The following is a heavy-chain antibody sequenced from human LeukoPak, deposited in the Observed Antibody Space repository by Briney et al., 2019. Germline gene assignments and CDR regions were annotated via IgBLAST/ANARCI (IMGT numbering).Heavy chain of an antibody. D-gene: IGHD2-8*01. CDR3: ARLMTSEVGFDY. Sequence: GGSLRLSCAASGFTFSSYWMTWVRQAPGRGLEWVANITQDGSEKYYVDSVKGRFTISRDNVKNSLYLQMNRLRAEDTAVYYCARLMTSEVGFDYWGQGTLVTVSS. CDR1: GFTFSSYW. V-gene: IGHV3-7*05. CDR2: ITQDGSEK. J-gene: IGHJ4*02.